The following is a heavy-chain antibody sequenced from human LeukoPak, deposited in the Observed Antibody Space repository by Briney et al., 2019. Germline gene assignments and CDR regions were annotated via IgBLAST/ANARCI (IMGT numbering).Heavy chain of an antibody. D-gene: IGHD5-18*01. CDR1: GFTFSSYW. V-gene: IGHV3-74*01. Sequence: PGGALRLSCAASGFTFSSYWMHWFGEAPGKGLVWVSRINSEGSSTSYEDSVKGRFTISRDNDKNTLYLQMNSLRAEDTAVYYCASADTAMVNDYWGQGTLVTVSS. J-gene: IGHJ4*02. CDR3: ASADTAMVNDY. CDR2: INSEGSST.